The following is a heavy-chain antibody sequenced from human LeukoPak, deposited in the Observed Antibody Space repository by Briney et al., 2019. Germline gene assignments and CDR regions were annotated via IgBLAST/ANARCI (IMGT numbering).Heavy chain of an antibody. D-gene: IGHD3-9*01. CDR2: ISWNSISI. CDR1: GFSFDNYA. CDR3: AKGILYDILTGPFDY. V-gene: IGHV3-9*01. Sequence: GGSLRLSCAASGFSFDNYAMHWIRQAPGKGLEWVSGISWNSISIGYADSVKGRFTISRDNAKSSLYLHLNSLRAEDTALYCCAKGILYDILTGPFDYWGQGTLVTVSS. J-gene: IGHJ4*02.